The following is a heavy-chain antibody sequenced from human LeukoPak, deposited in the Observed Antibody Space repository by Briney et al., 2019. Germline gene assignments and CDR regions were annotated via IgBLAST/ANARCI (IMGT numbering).Heavy chain of an antibody. CDR3: AKDNRRHYTSGPNPDSLH. V-gene: IGHV3-9*01. CDR2: ISWNSGSI. Sequence: GGSLRLSCAASGFTFSSYAMHWVRQPPGKGLEWVSGISWNSGSIDYADSVKGRFAISRDNAKNSLYLQMNSLRVEDTAFYYCAKDNRRHYTSGPNPDSLHWGQGALVTVSS. D-gene: IGHD6-19*01. CDR1: GFTFSSYA. J-gene: IGHJ4*02.